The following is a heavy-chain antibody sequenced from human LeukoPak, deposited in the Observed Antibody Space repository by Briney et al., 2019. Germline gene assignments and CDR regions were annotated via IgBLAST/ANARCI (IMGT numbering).Heavy chain of an antibody. CDR1: GGSISSTYW. D-gene: IGHD2-8*01. J-gene: IGHJ4*02. Sequence: PSETLSLTCAVSGGSISSTYWSTWVRQPPGKGLEWIGEIHDSGSTNYNPSLKSRVTILIDKSKNHFSLNLTSVTAADTAVYYCSRENGAFSPFGYWGQGILVTV. V-gene: IGHV4-4*02. CDR3: SRENGAFSPFGY. CDR2: IHDSGST.